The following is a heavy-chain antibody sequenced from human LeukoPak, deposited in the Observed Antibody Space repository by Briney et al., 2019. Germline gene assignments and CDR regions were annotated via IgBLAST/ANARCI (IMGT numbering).Heavy chain of an antibody. V-gene: IGHV3-23*01. CDR3: AKSPNYYDRPLGAFDI. J-gene: IGHJ3*02. CDR1: GFTFSSYA. D-gene: IGHD3-22*01. Sequence: GGSLRLSCAASGFTFSSYAMSWVRQAPGKGLEWVSAISGSGGSTYYADSVKGRFTISRDNSKNTLYLQMNSLRAEDAAVYYCAKSPNYYDRPLGAFDIWGQGTMVTVSS. CDR2: ISGSGGST.